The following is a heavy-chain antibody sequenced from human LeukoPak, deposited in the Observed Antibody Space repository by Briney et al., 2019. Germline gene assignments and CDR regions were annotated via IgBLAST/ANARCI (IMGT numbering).Heavy chain of an antibody. J-gene: IGHJ4*02. CDR2: IYSSGNS. CDR1: GGSISNHY. V-gene: IGHV4-59*08. Sequence: SETLSLTCSVSGGSISNHYWSWIRQPPGKGLEWIAYIYSSGNSNYNPSLKGRVTISVDTSKNQFSLKLSSVTAADTAVYYCARHPSWPDYGGTFDYWGQGTLVTVSS. CDR3: ARHPSWPDYGGTFDY. D-gene: IGHD4-17*01.